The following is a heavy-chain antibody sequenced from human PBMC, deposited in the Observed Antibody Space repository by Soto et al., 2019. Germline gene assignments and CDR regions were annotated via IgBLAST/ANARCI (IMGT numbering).Heavy chain of an antibody. V-gene: IGHV1-18*01. CDR1: GYTFTSYG. D-gene: IGHD2-21*01. J-gene: IGHJ6*03. CDR2: IGAYNGNT. Sequence: ASVKVSCKASGYTFTSYGISWVRQAPGQGLEWMGWIGAYNGNTNYAQKLQGRVTMTTDTSTSTAYMELRSLRSDDTAVYYCARDWGGGYYYYIDVWGKGTTVTVSS. CDR3: ARDWGGGYYYYIDV.